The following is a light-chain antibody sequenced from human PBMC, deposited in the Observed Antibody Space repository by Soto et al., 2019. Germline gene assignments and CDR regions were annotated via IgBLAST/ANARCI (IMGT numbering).Light chain of an antibody. CDR2: GAS. CDR3: QQYDDWPPT. V-gene: IGKV3-15*01. J-gene: IGKJ1*01. Sequence: EIALMQSPATLSVSPGERATISCRASQSISSNLAWYKQKPGQAPRLLIYGASTRSSRFPARFSGSGSGTEFTLTISSLQSEDFAVYYCQQYDDWPPTFGQGTKVEIK. CDR1: QSISSN.